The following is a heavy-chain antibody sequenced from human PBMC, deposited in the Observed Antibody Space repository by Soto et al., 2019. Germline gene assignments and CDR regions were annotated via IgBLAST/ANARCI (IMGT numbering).Heavy chain of an antibody. D-gene: IGHD1-26*01. CDR3: ARVGSGSYYDFNWFEP. Sequence: SETLSLTCTVSGVSISAFYWSWIRQPPGKGLEWIGHIYYSGSTNYSPSLKSRVTISIDTSKRQFSLKLRSVTAADTAVYYCARVGSGSYYDFNWFEPWGQGKVVTVSS. J-gene: IGHJ5*02. CDR1: GVSISAFY. V-gene: IGHV4-59*01. CDR2: IYYSGST.